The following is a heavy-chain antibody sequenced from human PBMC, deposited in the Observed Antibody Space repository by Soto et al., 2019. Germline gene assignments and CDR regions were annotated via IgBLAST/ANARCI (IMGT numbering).Heavy chain of an antibody. CDR1: GYTFTSYD. CDR3: ARVLTYSNYVRLRWADDYYYGMDV. V-gene: IGHV1-8*01. J-gene: IGHJ6*02. D-gene: IGHD4-4*01. CDR2: MNPNSANS. Sequence: QVQLVQSGAEVKKPGASVKVSCKASGYTFTSYDINWVRQATGQGPEWMGWMNPNSANSGYAQKFQGRVTMIRNTSISTAYMELSSLRSEDTAVYYCARVLTYSNYVRLRWADDYYYGMDVWGQGTTVTVSS.